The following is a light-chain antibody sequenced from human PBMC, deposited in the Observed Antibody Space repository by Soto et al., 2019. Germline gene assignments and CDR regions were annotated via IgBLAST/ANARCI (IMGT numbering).Light chain of an antibody. CDR2: DVT. Sequence: QSALTQPASVSGSPGQSITISCTGTSTDVGGYKYVSWYQQHPGKAPKLMIYDVTSRPSGISNRFSGSKSGNTAFLIISGLQAEDEADYYCISYTSSDTDVFGTGTKLTVL. V-gene: IGLV2-14*01. CDR3: ISYTSSDTDV. J-gene: IGLJ1*01. CDR1: STDVGGYKY.